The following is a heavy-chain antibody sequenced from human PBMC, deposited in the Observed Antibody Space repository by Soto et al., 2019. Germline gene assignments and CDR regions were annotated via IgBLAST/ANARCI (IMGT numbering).Heavy chain of an antibody. D-gene: IGHD6-19*01. CDR3: ARVGRRAVAGWIWFDP. Sequence: SSETLSLTCTVSGGSISSYYWSWIRQPPGKGLEWIGYIYYSGSTNYNPSLKSRVTISVDTSKNQFSLKLSSVTAADTAVYYCARVGRRAVAGWIWFDPWGQGTLVTVSS. V-gene: IGHV4-59*01. CDR2: IYYSGST. CDR1: GGSISSYY. J-gene: IGHJ5*02.